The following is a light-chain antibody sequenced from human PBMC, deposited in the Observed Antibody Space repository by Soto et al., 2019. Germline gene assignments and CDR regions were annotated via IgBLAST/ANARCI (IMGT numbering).Light chain of an antibody. J-gene: IGKJ2*01. CDR3: QQSYNTAPYT. CDR1: QSIANY. CDR2: AAS. V-gene: IGKV1-39*01. Sequence: DIQMTQSPSSLSASVGYRVTISCRASQSIANYVNWYQHKSGKAPRLLIYAASTLQSGVPSRFSGSGSGTDFTLTISSLQPEDFTTYYCQQSYNTAPYTFGQGTKLEIK.